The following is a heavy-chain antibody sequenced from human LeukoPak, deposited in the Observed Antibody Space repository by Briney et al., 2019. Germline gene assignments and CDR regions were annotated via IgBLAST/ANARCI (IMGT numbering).Heavy chain of an antibody. CDR2: IKQDGSEK. CDR3: ARVVGSYGYASAS. V-gene: IGHV3-7*01. D-gene: IGHD5-18*01. CDR1: GFTFSSFW. J-gene: IGHJ4*02. Sequence: QSGGSLRLSCAASGFTFSSFWMSWVRQAPGKGLEWVANIKQDGSEKYYVDSVKGRFTISRDNAKNSLYLQMNSLRAEDTAVYYCARVVGSYGYASASWGQGTLVTVSS.